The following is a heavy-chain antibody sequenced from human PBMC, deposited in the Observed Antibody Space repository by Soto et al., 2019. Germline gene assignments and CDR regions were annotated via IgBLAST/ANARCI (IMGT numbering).Heavy chain of an antibody. CDR3: ARNDLHDYYYYGMDV. CDR2: IDPSDSYT. D-gene: IGHD3-3*01. V-gene: IGHV5-10-1*01. J-gene: IGHJ6*02. Sequence: PGGSLKISCKGSGYSFTSYWISLVRQMPGKGLEWMGRIDPSDSYTNYSPSFQGHVTISADKSISTAYLPWSSLKASDTAMYYCARNDLHDYYYYGMDVWGQGTTVTVSS. CDR1: GYSFTSYW.